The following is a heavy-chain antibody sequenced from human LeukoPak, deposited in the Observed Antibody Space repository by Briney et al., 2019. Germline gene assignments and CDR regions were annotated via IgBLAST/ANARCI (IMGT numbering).Heavy chain of an antibody. CDR2: INPSGGTT. J-gene: IGHJ4*02. CDR1: GYTFTSYY. CDR3: ARSLLFDGYYYFDY. D-gene: IGHD3-22*01. Sequence: GASVKVSCKASGYTFTSYYIHWVRQAPGQGLEWMGIINPSGGTTTYAQKLQGRVTMTRDTSTSTVYMELSSLRSEDTALYYCARSLLFDGYYYFDYWGQGNLVTVSS. V-gene: IGHV1-46*01.